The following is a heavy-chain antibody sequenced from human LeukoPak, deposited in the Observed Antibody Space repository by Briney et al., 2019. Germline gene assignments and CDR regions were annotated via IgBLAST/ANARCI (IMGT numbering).Heavy chain of an antibody. CDR2: ISGSGGST. CDR1: GFTFSSYA. CDR3: AKYGYDILTGYYDY. Sequence: PGGSLRLSCAASGFTFSSYAMSWVRQAPGKGLEWVSAISGSGGSTYYADSVKGRFTISRDNSKNTLYLQMNSLRAEDTAVYYSAKYGYDILTGYYDYWGQGTLVTVSS. D-gene: IGHD3-9*01. J-gene: IGHJ4*02. V-gene: IGHV3-23*01.